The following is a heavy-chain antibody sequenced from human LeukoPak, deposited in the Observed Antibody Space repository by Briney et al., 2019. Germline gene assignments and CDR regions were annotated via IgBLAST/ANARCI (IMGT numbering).Heavy chain of an antibody. D-gene: IGHD3-10*01. V-gene: IGHV1-18*01. J-gene: IGHJ4*02. CDR3: ARGGFGESFDY. CDR1: GYTLINYG. CDR2: ISTHNDNT. Sequence: ASVNVSCKASGYTLINYGINWVRQAPGQGLEWMGWISTHNDNTKYTQNFQGRVNMTTDTSTSTAYMELRSLRSDDTAVYYCARGGFGESFDYWGQGTLVSVSS.